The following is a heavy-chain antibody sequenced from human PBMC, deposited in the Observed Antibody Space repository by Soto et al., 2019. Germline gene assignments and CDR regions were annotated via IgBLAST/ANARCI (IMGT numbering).Heavy chain of an antibody. J-gene: IGHJ4*02. D-gene: IGHD3-22*01. CDR3: ARGLGGYYAVDY. Sequence: QVQLQQWGAGLLKPSETLSLTCAVYGGSFSGYYWSWIRQPPGKGLEWIGEINHSGSTNYNPTLKRRVPISVDTSKNQFSLKLSSVTAADTAVYYCARGLGGYYAVDYWGQGTLVTVSS. CDR1: GGSFSGYY. CDR2: INHSGST. V-gene: IGHV4-34*01.